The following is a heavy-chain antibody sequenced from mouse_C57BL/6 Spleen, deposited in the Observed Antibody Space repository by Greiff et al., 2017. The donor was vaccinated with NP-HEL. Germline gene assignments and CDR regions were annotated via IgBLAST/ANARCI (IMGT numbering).Heavy chain of an antibody. V-gene: IGHV10-1*01. J-gene: IGHJ4*01. Sequence: EVKLVESGGGLVQPKGSLKLSCAASGFSFNTYAMNWVRQAPGKGLEWVARIRSKSNNYATYYADSVKDRFTISRDDSESMLYLQMNNLKTEDTAMYYCVRGFYYYAMDYWGQGTSVTVSS. CDR3: VRGFYYYAMDY. CDR2: IRSKSNNYAT. CDR1: GFSFNTYA.